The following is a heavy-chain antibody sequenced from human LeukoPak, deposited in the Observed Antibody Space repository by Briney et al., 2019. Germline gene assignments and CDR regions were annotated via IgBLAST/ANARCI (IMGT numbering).Heavy chain of an antibody. D-gene: IGHD2-2*01. CDR2: IYYSGST. Sequence: ASETLSLTCTVSGGSITNGDYYWSWIRQPPGKGLEWIGSIYYSGSTYYNPSLKSRVTISVDTSKNQFSLKLSSVTAADTAVYYCASLQPAAPEGARYYGMDVWGQGTTVTVSS. CDR3: ASLQPAAPEGARYYGMDV. J-gene: IGHJ6*02. CDR1: GGSITNGDYY. V-gene: IGHV4-39*07.